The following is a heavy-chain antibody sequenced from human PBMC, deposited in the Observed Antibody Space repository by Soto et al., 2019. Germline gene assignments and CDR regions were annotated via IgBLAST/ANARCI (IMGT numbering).Heavy chain of an antibody. D-gene: IGHD4-17*01. CDR3: AKGGNYGDYRTNNWFDP. J-gene: IGHJ5*02. CDR2: ISGSGGST. Sequence: GGSLRLSCAASGLTFSSYAMSWVRQAPGKGLEWVSAISGSGGSTYYADSVKGRFTISSDNSKNTLYLQMNSLRAEDTAVYYCAKGGNYGDYRTNNWFDPWGQGTLVTVSS. CDR1: GLTFSSYA. V-gene: IGHV3-23*01.